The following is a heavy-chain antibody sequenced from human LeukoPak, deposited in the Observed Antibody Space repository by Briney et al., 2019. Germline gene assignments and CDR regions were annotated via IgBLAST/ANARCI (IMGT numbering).Heavy chain of an antibody. J-gene: IGHJ4*02. V-gene: IGHV4-31*03. CDR2: IYYSGNT. CDR1: CGSISIGCYY. CDR3: ARIRSRWHYFDH. D-gene: IGHD6-13*01. Sequence: TLSLTCTLSCGSISIGCYYWSWIRRHVGKGLEWIDYIYYSGNTYYNPPLKSRVPLSVHPSKHPFSLKLSPVTAADTAVYYCARIRSRWHYFDHRGQGTLLTVSS.